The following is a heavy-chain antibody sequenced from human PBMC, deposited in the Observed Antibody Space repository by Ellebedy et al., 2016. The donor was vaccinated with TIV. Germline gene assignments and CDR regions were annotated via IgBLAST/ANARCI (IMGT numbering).Heavy chain of an antibody. D-gene: IGHD3-10*01. J-gene: IGHJ4*02. CDR2: LWSDGSNK. V-gene: IGHV3-33*01. CDR3: ARHDYGSGSYYFPEFDY. Sequence: GGSLRLSXAASGFTFSSYVMHWVRQAPGKGLEWVAVLWSDGSNKAYADSVKGRFTISRDTSKNTLYLQMNSLRAEDTAVYYCARHDYGSGSYYFPEFDYWGQGTLVTVSS. CDR1: GFTFSSYV.